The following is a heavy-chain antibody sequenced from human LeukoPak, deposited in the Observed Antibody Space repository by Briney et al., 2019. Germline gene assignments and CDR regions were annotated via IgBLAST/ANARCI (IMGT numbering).Heavy chain of an antibody. J-gene: IGHJ5*02. V-gene: IGHV3-53*01. CDR3: ARVSSGYCASWPNNCFDP. D-gene: IGHD2-8*02. CDR2: IYTGGST. CDR1: GFTFSSYG. Sequence: QAGGSLRLSCAASGFTFSSYGMHWVRQAPGKGLECVSVIYTGGSTYYAESVKGRFTISRDSSKNAVYLQMNTLRAEDTAVYYCARVSSGYCASWPNNCFDPWGQGTLVTVSS.